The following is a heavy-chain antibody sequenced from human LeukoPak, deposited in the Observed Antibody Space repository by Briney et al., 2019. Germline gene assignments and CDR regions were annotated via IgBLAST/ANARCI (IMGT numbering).Heavy chain of an antibody. CDR2: ISYDGSNK. CDR3: ARDRGRDGYNYQAFDI. D-gene: IGHD5-24*01. CDR1: GFTFSSYG. J-gene: IGHJ3*02. Sequence: GGSLRLSCAASGFTFSSYGMHWVRQAPGKGLEWVAVISYDGSNKYYADSVKGRFTISRDNSKNTLYLQMNSLRAEDTAVYYCARDRGRDGYNYQAFDIWGQGTMVTVSS. V-gene: IGHV3-30*03.